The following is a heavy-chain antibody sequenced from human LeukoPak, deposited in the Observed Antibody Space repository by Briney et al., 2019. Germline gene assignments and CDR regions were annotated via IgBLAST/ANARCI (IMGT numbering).Heavy chain of an antibody. V-gene: IGHV4-34*01. D-gene: IGHD2-2*01. CDR3: ARGLGLVVPAHGMDV. J-gene: IGHJ6*04. CDR2: INHSGST. Sequence: PSETLSLTGAVYGGSFSGYYWSWIRQPPGKGLEWIGEINHSGSTNYNPSLKSRVTISVDTSKNQFSLKLSSVTAADTAVYYCARGLGLVVPAHGMDVWGKGTTVTVSS. CDR1: GGSFSGYY.